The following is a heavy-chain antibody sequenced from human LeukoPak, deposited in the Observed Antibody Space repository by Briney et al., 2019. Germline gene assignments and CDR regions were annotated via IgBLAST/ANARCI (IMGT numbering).Heavy chain of an antibody. V-gene: IGHV3-30*14. CDR1: GFTFSSYA. Sequence: GGSLRLSCAASGFTFSSYAMHWVRQAPGRGLEWVAVISYDGSNKYYADSVKGRFTISRDNSKNTLYLQMNSLRAEDTAVYYCARDGELLGDYWGQGTLVTVSS. D-gene: IGHD1-26*01. CDR2: ISYDGSNK. CDR3: ARDGELLGDY. J-gene: IGHJ4*02.